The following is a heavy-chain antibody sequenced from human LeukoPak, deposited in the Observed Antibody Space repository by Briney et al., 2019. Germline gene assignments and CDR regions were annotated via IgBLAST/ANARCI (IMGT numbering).Heavy chain of an antibody. D-gene: IGHD3-3*01. CDR1: GGTFSSYA. V-gene: IGHV1-69*04. CDR2: IIPILGIA. J-gene: IGHJ3*02. Sequence: ASVKVSCKASGGTFSSYAISWVRQAPGQGLEWMGRIIPILGIANYAQKFQGRVTITADKSTSTAYMELSSLRSEDTAVYYCARDQGTITRPHTKNAFDIWGQGTMVTVSS. CDR3: ARDQGTITRPHTKNAFDI.